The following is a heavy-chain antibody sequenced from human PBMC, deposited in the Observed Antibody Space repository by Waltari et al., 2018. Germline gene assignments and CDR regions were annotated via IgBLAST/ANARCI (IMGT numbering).Heavy chain of an antibody. CDR3: ARASEQQLGAFDI. J-gene: IGHJ3*02. CDR1: GYTFTSYD. CDR2: MNPNSGGT. V-gene: IGHV1-2*02. Sequence: QVQLVQSGAEVKKPGASVKVSCKASGYTFTSYDINWVRQATGQGLEWMGWMNPNSGGTNYAQKFQGRVTMTRDTSISTAYMELSRLRSDDTAVYYCARASEQQLGAFDIWGQGTMVTVSS. D-gene: IGHD6-13*01.